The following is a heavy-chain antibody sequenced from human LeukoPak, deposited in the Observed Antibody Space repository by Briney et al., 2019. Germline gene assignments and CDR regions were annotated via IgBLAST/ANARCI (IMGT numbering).Heavy chain of an antibody. J-gene: IGHJ4*02. D-gene: IGHD1-26*01. CDR3: ARVPVSGSSSY. V-gene: IGHV3-23*01. CDR2: ISGSGGST. CDR1: GFTFSSYA. Sequence: GGSLRLSCAASGFTFSSYAMSWVRQAPGKGLEWVSAISGSGGSTYYTDSVKGRFTISRDNSKNTLYLQMNSLRVEDTAVYYCARVPVSGSSSYWGQGTLVTVS.